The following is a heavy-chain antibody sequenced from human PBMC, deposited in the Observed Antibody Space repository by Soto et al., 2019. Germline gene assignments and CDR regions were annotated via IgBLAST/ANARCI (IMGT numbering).Heavy chain of an antibody. D-gene: IGHD5-18*01. CDR3: ARDPGYSYGYN. J-gene: IGHJ4*02. CDR1: GYRFTSYY. Sequence: ASVKVSCKASGYRFTSYYMHWVRQAPGQGLEWMGIINPNSGITNYAQNFQGRVTITRDTSASTAYMELSSLRSEDTAVYYCARDPGYSYGYNWGQGTLVTVSS. CDR2: INPNSGIT. V-gene: IGHV1-46*01.